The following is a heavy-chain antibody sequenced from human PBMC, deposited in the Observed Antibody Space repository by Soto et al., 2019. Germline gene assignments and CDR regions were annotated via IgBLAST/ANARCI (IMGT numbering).Heavy chain of an antibody. V-gene: IGHV3-74*01. Sequence: GGSLRLSCAASGFTFSSYWMHWVRQAPGKGLVWVSRINSDGSSTSYADSVKGRFTISRDNAKNTLYLQMNSLRAEDTAVYYCARSLRYGSGSFADYYYGMDVWGQGTTVTVSS. CDR1: GFTFSSYW. CDR2: INSDGSST. D-gene: IGHD3-10*01. CDR3: ARSLRYGSGSFADYYYGMDV. J-gene: IGHJ6*02.